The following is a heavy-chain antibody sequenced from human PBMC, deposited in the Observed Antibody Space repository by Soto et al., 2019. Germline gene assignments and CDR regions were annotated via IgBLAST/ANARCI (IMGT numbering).Heavy chain of an antibody. V-gene: IGHV4-59*01. J-gene: IGHJ6*02. CDR1: GGSISSYD. Sequence: PSETLSLTSSFSGGSISSYDCSWIRQPPGKGLEWIGYMYYSGSTNYNPSLKSRVTISVDTAKNQFALKLSSVTAADTAVYYCARGGPYYYYYYGMDVWGQRTTVTVSS. CDR3: ARGGPYYYYYYGMDV. D-gene: IGHD2-15*01. CDR2: MYYSGST.